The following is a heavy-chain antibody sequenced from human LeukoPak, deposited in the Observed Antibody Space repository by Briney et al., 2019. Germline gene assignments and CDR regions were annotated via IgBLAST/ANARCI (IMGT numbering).Heavy chain of an antibody. V-gene: IGHV4-34*01. Sequence: PSETLSLTCAVYGGSFSGYYWSWIRQPPGKGLEWIGEINHSGSTNYNPSLKSRVTISVDTSKNQFSLKLSSVTAADTAVYYCARAPGHYYDSSGYLFDCWGQGTLVTVSS. CDR1: GGSFSGYY. CDR3: ARAPGHYYDSSGYLFDC. D-gene: IGHD3-22*01. J-gene: IGHJ4*02. CDR2: INHSGST.